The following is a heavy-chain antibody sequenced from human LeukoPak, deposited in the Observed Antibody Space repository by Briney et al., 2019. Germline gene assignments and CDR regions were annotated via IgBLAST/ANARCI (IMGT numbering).Heavy chain of an antibody. J-gene: IGHJ4*02. Sequence: SETLSLTCAVSGYSISSGYYWGWIRQPPGKGLEWIGSIYHSGSTYYNPSLKSRVTISVDTSKSQFSLKLSSVTAADTAVYYCARLGNLRVTIFGVAPDYWGQGTLVTVSS. CDR2: IYHSGST. V-gene: IGHV4-38-2*01. D-gene: IGHD3-3*01. CDR3: ARLGNLRVTIFGVAPDY. CDR1: GYSISSGYY.